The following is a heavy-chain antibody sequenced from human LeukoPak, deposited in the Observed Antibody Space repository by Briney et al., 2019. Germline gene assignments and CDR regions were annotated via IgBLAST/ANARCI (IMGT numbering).Heavy chain of an antibody. Sequence: GGSLRLSCAASGFTFSSYGMHWVRQAPGKGLEWVAFIRYDGSNKYYADSVKSRFTISRDNSKNTLYLQMNSLRAEDTAVYYCANGPSTNYYDSSGYSSWGQGTLVTVSS. V-gene: IGHV3-30*02. J-gene: IGHJ5*02. D-gene: IGHD3-22*01. CDR3: ANGPSTNYYDSSGYSS. CDR2: IRYDGSNK. CDR1: GFTFSSYG.